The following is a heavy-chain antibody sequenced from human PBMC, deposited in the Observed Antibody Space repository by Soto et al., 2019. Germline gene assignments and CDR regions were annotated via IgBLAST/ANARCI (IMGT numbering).Heavy chain of an antibody. D-gene: IGHD1-1*01. J-gene: IGHJ4*02. V-gene: IGHV4-39*01. CDR1: GGSISSSSYY. CDR3: ASQSNWNYDY. Sequence: SETLSLTCTVSGGSISSSSYYWGWIRQPPGKGLEWIGSIYYSGSTYYNPSLKSRVTISVDTSKNQFSLKLSSVTAADTAVYYCASQSNWNYDYWGQGTLVTVSS. CDR2: IYYSGST.